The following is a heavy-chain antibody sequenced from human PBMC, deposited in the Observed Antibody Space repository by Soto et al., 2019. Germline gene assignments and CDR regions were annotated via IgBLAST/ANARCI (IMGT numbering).Heavy chain of an antibody. CDR3: ARDAHFGFDP. V-gene: IGHV4-61*01. Sequence: SETLSLTCTVSGGSVSSGSYYWSWIRQPPGKGLEWIGYIYYSGSTNYNPSLKSRVTISVDTSKNQFSLKLSSVTAADTAVYYCARDAHFGFDPWGQGTLVTVS. CDR2: IYYSGST. CDR1: GGSVSSGSYY. J-gene: IGHJ5*02.